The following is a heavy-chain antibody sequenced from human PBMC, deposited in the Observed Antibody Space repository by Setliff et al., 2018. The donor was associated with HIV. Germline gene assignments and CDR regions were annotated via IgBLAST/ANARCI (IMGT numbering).Heavy chain of an antibody. V-gene: IGHV4-59*11. Sequence: SETLSLTCTVSGGSISSHYWSWIRQPPGKGLEWIGTIYYSGNTISNPSLKSRVTISVDTSKNQFSLRLTSVTAADTAVYYCARGVYSSGWYLLTRLDPWGQGVLVTVSS. J-gene: IGHJ5*02. CDR2: IYYSGNT. CDR3: ARGVYSSGWYLLTRLDP. CDR1: GGSISSHY. D-gene: IGHD6-19*01.